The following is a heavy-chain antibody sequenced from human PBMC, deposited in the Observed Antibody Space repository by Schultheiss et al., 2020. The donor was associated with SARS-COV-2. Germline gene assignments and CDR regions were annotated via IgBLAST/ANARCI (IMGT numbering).Heavy chain of an antibody. CDR3: ARRIVGSESYQRRSRELHYFDS. Sequence: GSLRLSCAVYGGSFSGYYWSWIRQPPGKGLEWIGEINHSGSTNYNPSLESRVSISVDTSKKQISLRLNSMSAADTAMYYCARRIVGSESYQRRSRELHYFDSWGQGTPVTVSS. J-gene: IGHJ4*02. V-gene: IGHV4-34*01. CDR1: GGSFSGYY. D-gene: IGHD3-10*01. CDR2: INHSGST.